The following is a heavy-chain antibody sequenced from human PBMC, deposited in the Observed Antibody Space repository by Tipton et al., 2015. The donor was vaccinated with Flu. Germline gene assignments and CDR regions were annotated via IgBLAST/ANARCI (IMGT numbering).Heavy chain of an antibody. Sequence: TLSLTCTVSGGSISSGSYYWGWIRQPPGKGLEWIGCIYYSGRTYYNPSLKSRVTLSVDTSKNQFSLKLNSVTAADTAVYYCAREKDSSGSEFFQQWGQGTLVTVSS. CDR1: GGSISSGSYY. V-gene: IGHV4-39*07. D-gene: IGHD6-19*01. CDR3: AREKDSSGSEFFQQ. J-gene: IGHJ1*01. CDR2: IYYSGRT.